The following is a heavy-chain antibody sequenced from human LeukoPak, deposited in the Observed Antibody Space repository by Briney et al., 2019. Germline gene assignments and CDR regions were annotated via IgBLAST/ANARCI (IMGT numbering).Heavy chain of an antibody. CDR1: GFTFTSSA. J-gene: IGHJ4*02. D-gene: IGHD6-19*01. V-gene: IGHV1-58*01. Sequence: SVKVSCKASGFTFTSSAVQWVRQARGQRLVWIGWIVVGSGNTNYAQKFQERVTITRDMSTSTAYMELSSLRSEDTAVYYCAARSSYSSGWNFDYRGQGTLVTVSS. CDR2: IVVGSGNT. CDR3: AARSSYSSGWNFDY.